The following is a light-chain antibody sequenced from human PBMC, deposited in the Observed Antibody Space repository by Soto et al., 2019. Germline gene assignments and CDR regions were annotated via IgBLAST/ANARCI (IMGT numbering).Light chain of an antibody. J-gene: IGLJ1*01. V-gene: IGLV2-11*01. CDR2: HVT. Sequence: QSALTQPHSVSGSPGQSVAISCTGTSSNVGAYDYVSWHQHHPGKAPKLLIHHVTTRPSGVPDRFSGSKAGNTASLAISGLQAEDEADYYCFSYAGDYGYIFGTGTKVTVL. CDR3: FSYAGDYGYI. CDR1: SSNVGAYDY.